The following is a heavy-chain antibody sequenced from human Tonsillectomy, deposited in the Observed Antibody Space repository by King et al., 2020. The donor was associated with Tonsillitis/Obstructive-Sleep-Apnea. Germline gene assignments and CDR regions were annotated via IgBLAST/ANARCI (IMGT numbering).Heavy chain of an antibody. V-gene: IGHV1-46*01. CDR2: IKPSGGST. J-gene: IGHJ3*02. CDR3: AWASARDGYNMGVGAFDI. Sequence: QLVQSGAEVKKPGASVKVSCKASGYTFSSYYIHWVRQAPGQGLEWMGIIKPSGGSTTHAQRFQGRVTMTRDTSTSTLYMVLTNLRSEDTALYYCAWASARDGYNMGVGAFDIWGQGTMVTVSS. D-gene: IGHD5-24*01. CDR1: GYTFSSYY.